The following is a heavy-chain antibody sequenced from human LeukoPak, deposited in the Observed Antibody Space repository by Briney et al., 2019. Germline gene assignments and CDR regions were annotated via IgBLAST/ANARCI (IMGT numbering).Heavy chain of an antibody. Sequence: GGSLRLPCAASGFIFDDYSMHWVRQAPEKGLEWVSGISWNSDSKDYADSVKGRFTISRDNAKNSLFLQVNSLRTEDTALYYCARSVELVRGYFDFWGQGTLVTVSS. J-gene: IGHJ4*02. CDR2: ISWNSDSK. D-gene: IGHD1-1*01. CDR3: ARSVELVRGYFDF. CDR1: GFIFDDYS. V-gene: IGHV3-9*01.